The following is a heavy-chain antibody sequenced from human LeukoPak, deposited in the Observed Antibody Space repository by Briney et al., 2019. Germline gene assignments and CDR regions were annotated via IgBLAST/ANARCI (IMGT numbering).Heavy chain of an antibody. CDR3: ARVGKQQLVPNYYMDV. CDR1: GFTFSSYW. J-gene: IGHJ6*03. Sequence: GGSLRLSCAASGFTFSSYWMHWVRQAPGKGLVWVSRINSDGSSTSYADSVKGRFTISRDNAKNSLYLQMNSLRAEDTAVYYCARVGKQQLVPNYYMDVWGKGTTVTVSS. V-gene: IGHV3-74*01. CDR2: INSDGSST. D-gene: IGHD6-13*01.